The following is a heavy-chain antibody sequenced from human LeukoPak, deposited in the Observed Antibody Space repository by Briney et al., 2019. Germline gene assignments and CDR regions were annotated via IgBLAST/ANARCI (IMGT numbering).Heavy chain of an antibody. J-gene: IGHJ4*02. Sequence: GSLRLSCAASGFTFSRYAMSWVRQAPGKGLEWVSAISGSGGSTYYADSVKGRFTISRDNSKNTLYLQMNSLRAKDMAVYYCAKVPITRFSSVNFDYWGQGTLVTVSS. CDR1: GFTFSRYA. D-gene: IGHD6-19*01. V-gene: IGHV3-23*01. CDR3: AKVPITRFSSVNFDY. CDR2: ISGSGGST.